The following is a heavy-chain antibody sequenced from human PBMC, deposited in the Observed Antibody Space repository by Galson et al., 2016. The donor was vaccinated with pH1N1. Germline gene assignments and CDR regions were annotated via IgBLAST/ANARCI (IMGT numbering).Heavy chain of an antibody. J-gene: IGHJ2*01. CDR3: ARYAVTYYYDSSGYPDWYFDL. V-gene: IGHV5-51*03. CDR2: IYPGDSDT. D-gene: IGHD3-22*01. Sequence: SGAEVKKPGESLKISCKGSGYSFTSYWIGWVRQMPGKGLEWMGIIYPGDSDTRYSPSFQGQVTISADKSTSTAYLQWSSLKASDTAICYCARYAVTYYYDSSGYPDWYFDLWGRGTLVTVSS. CDR1: GYSFTSYW.